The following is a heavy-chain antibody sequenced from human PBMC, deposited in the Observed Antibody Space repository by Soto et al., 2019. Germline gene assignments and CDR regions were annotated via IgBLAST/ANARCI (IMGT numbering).Heavy chain of an antibody. CDR2: ISGSGGST. CDR3: AKDSNTIFGGVWNFDP. D-gene: IGHD3-3*01. CDR1: GFTFSSYA. J-gene: IGHJ5*02. Sequence: WGSLRLSCAASGFTFSSYAMSWVRQAPGKGLEWVSAISGSGGSTYYADSVKGRFTISRDNSKNTLYLQMNSLRAEDTAVYYCAKDSNTIFGGVWNFDPWGQGTLVTVSS. V-gene: IGHV3-23*01.